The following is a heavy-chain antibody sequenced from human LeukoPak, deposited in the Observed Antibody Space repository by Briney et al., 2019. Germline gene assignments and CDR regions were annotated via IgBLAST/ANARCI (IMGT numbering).Heavy chain of an antibody. Sequence: ASVKVSCKASGYTFTGYYMHWVRQAPGQGLEWMGWINPNSGGTNYAQKFQGRVTMTRDTSISTAYMELSRLRSDDTAVYYCALGGITMVRGVRDDAFDIWGQGTMVTVSS. D-gene: IGHD3-10*01. V-gene: IGHV1-2*02. CDR2: INPNSGGT. CDR1: GYTFTGYY. CDR3: ALGGITMVRGVRDDAFDI. J-gene: IGHJ3*02.